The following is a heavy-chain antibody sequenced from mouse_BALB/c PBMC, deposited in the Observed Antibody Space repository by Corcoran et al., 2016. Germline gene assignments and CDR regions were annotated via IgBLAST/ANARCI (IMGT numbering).Heavy chain of an antibody. J-gene: IGHJ4*01. CDR2: INPYNGGT. V-gene: IGHV1-18*01. Sequence: VQLQQSGPELVKPGASMKISCKASGYSFTGYTINCVKQSHGKNLEWIGLINPYNGGTSYNQKFKGKATLTVDKSSSTAYMELLSLTSEDSAVYYCAREDGNYRGAMDYWGQGTSVTVSS. D-gene: IGHD2-1*01. CDR1: GYSFTGYT. CDR3: AREDGNYRGAMDY.